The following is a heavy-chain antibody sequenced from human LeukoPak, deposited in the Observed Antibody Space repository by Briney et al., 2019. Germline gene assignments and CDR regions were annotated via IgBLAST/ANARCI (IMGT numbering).Heavy chain of an antibody. CDR2: INHSGST. Sequence: SETLSLTCAVYGGSFSGYYWSWIRQPPGKGLEWIGEINHSGSTNYNPSLKSRVTISVDTSKNQFSLKLSSVTAADTAVYYCARDIDRYYADYWGLGTLVTVSS. CDR3: ARDIDRYYADY. V-gene: IGHV4-34*01. CDR1: GGSFSGYY. J-gene: IGHJ4*02. D-gene: IGHD3-3*01.